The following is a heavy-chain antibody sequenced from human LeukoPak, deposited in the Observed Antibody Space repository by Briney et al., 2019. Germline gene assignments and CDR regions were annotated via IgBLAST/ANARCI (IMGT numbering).Heavy chain of an antibody. CDR1: GGSISSSTYY. J-gene: IGHJ4*02. Sequence: SETLSLTCTVSGGSISSSTYYWGWIRQPPGKGLEWIVSIYYSGSTYYNPSLKSRITISVYTSKNQFSLKLSSETAAGTAVYYCARLTSGSYRLAFDYWGQGTLVTVSS. CDR2: IYYSGST. V-gene: IGHV4-39*01. CDR3: ARLTSGSYRLAFDY. D-gene: IGHD1-26*01.